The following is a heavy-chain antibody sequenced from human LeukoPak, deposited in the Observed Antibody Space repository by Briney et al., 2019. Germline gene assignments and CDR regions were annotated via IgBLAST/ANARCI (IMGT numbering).Heavy chain of an antibody. CDR2: ISSNGGST. CDR1: AFTFSSYA. CDR3: VKGRESKPADLDY. D-gene: IGHD2-2*01. V-gene: IGHV3-64D*06. Sequence: PGGSLRLSCSASAFTFSSYAMPWVRQAPGKGLEYVSAISSNGGSTYYADSVKGRFTISRDNSKNTLYLQMSSLRAEDTAVYYCVKGRESKPADLDYWGQGTLVTVSS. J-gene: IGHJ4*02.